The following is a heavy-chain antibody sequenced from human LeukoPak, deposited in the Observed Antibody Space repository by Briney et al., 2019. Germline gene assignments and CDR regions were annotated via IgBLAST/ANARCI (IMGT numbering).Heavy chain of an antibody. V-gene: IGHV4-4*07. CDR2: IHTSGST. CDR1: GGSISSYY. Sequence: PSETLSLTCTVSGGSISSYYWSWIRQPAGKGLEWIGRIHTSGSTNYNPSLKSRVTMSVDTSKNQFSLKLSSVTAADTAVYYCARSYYYDSSGYSSYYYYMDVWGKGTTVTVSS. D-gene: IGHD3-22*01. J-gene: IGHJ6*03. CDR3: ARSYYYDSSGYSSYYYYMDV.